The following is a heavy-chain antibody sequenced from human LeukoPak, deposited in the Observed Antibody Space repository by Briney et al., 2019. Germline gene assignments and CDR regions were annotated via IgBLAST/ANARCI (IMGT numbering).Heavy chain of an antibody. D-gene: IGHD3-10*01. CDR1: GFTFSDYS. V-gene: IGHV3-11*04. CDR3: ARDQKGRSLGHYYYMDV. Sequence: PGGSLRLSCAASGFTFSDYSMSWIRQAPGRRLEWISYTTKNGSAIYNGDSVKGRFTISRDNAKNSLYLQMNSLRAEDTAVYYCARDQKGRSLGHYYYMDVWGKGTTVTVSS. J-gene: IGHJ6*03. CDR2: TTKNGSAI.